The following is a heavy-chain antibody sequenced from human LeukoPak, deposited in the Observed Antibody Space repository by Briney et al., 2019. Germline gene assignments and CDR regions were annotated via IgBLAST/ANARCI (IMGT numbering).Heavy chain of an antibody. D-gene: IGHD6-19*01. CDR2: IGYDISDI. CDR3: VRAAVGGWFDP. V-gene: IGHV3-21*05. J-gene: IGHJ5*02. CDR1: GFTFRRYN. Sequence: GGSLRLSCEASGFTFRRYNMNWVRQAPGKGLEWVSYIGYDISDIYYADSVRGRFTISRDNSRNLLHLQMNSLRADDTAVYYCVRAAVGGWFDPWGQGALVTVSS.